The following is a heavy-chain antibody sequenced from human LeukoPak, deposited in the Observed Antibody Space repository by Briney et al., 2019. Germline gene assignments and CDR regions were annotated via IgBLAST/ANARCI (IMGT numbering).Heavy chain of an antibody. D-gene: IGHD2-2*01. V-gene: IGHV4-31*03. CDR2: IYYSGST. J-gene: IGHJ6*02. CDR1: GGSISSGGYY. CDR3: ARGRKCCSSTSPPSGMDV. Sequence: KASETLSLTCTVSGGSISSGGYYWSWIRQHPGKGLEWIGYIYYSGSTYYNPSLKSRVTISVDTSKNQFSLKLSPVTAADTAVYYCARGRKCCSSTSPPSGMDVWGQGTTVTISS.